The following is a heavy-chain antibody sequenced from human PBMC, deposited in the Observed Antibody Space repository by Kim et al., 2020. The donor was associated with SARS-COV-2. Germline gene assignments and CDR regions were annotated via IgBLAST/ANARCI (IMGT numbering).Heavy chain of an antibody. CDR3: ARPVILDYGGNSQDAFDI. D-gene: IGHD4-17*01. CDR1: GYTFTSYD. J-gene: IGHJ3*02. Sequence: ASVKVSCKASGYTFTSYDINWVRQATGQGLEWMGWMNPNSGNTGYAQKFQGRVTMTRNTSISTAYMELSSLRSEDTAVYYCARPVILDYGGNSQDAFDIWGQGTMVTVSS. CDR2: MNPNSGNT. V-gene: IGHV1-8*01.